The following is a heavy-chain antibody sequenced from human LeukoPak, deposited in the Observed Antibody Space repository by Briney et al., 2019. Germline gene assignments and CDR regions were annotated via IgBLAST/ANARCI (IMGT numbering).Heavy chain of an antibody. CDR3: AKEGPLFYDILTGYYPYSSPTYFDY. Sequence: GGSLTLSCAASGFTFSSYAMSWVRQAPGKGLEWVSAISGSGGSTYYADSVKGRFTISRDNSNNTLYLQMNSLRAEDTAVYYCAKEGPLFYDILTGYYPYSSPTYFDYWGQGTLVTVSS. CDR2: ISGSGGST. D-gene: IGHD3-9*01. V-gene: IGHV3-23*01. J-gene: IGHJ4*02. CDR1: GFTFSSYA.